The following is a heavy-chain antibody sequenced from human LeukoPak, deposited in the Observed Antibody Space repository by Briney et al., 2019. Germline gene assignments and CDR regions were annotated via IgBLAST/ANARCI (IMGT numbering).Heavy chain of an antibody. V-gene: IGHV4-30-2*01. CDR2: IYHSGST. J-gene: IGHJ3*02. CDR3: ARGGLSSSSAAFDI. CDR1: GGSISSGGYS. D-gene: IGHD6-6*01. Sequence: PSQTLSLTCAVSGGSISSGGYSWSWIRQPPGKGLEWIGYIYHSGSTYYNPSLKSRVTISVDRSKNQFSLKLSSVTAADTAVYYCARGGLSSSSAAFDIWGQGTMVTVSS.